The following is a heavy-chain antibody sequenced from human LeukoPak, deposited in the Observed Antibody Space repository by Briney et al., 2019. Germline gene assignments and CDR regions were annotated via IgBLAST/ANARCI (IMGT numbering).Heavy chain of an antibody. CDR2: INPNSGGT. Sequence: ASVKVSCKASGYIFTDYYMYWVRQAPGQGPEWMGWINPNSGGTNYAQKFQGRVTMTRDTSTSTAYMELSRLKSDDTAVYYCARAWVGATGPENDAFDIWGQGTMVTVSS. D-gene: IGHD1-26*01. V-gene: IGHV1-2*02. CDR1: GYIFTDYY. J-gene: IGHJ3*02. CDR3: ARAWVGATGPENDAFDI.